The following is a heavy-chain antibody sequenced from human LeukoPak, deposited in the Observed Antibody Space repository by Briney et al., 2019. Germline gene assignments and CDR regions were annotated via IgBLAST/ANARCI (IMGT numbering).Heavy chain of an antibody. Sequence: PSETLSLTCAVYGGSFSGYYWSWIRQRPGKGLEWIGEINHSGSTNYNPSLKSRVTISVDTSKSQFSLKLNSVTAADTAVYYCARRGRHRPFDYWGQGTLVTVSS. CDR1: GGSFSGYY. V-gene: IGHV4-34*01. CDR3: ARRGRHRPFDY. J-gene: IGHJ4*02. D-gene: IGHD3-16*01. CDR2: INHSGST.